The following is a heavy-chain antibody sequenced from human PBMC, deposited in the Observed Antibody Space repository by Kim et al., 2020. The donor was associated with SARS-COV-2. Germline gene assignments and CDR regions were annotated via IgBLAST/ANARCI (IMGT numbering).Heavy chain of an antibody. V-gene: IGHV4-34*01. D-gene: IGHD3-3*01. CDR2: INHSGST. Sequence: SETLSLTCAVYGGSFSGYYWSWIRQPPGKGLEWIGEINHSGSTNYNPSLKSRVTISVDTSKNQFSLKLSSVTAADTAVYYCASSARDYDFWSGYSQTTHDYWGQGTLVTVSS. J-gene: IGHJ4*02. CDR1: GGSFSGYY. CDR3: ASSARDYDFWSGYSQTTHDY.